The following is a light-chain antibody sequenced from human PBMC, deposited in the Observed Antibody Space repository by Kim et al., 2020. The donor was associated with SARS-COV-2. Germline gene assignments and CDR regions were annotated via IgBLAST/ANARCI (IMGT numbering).Light chain of an antibody. CDR2: DVS. CDR1: QSISSW. V-gene: IGKV1-5*01. J-gene: IGKJ2*01. CDR3: QQYNSYPYT. Sequence: DIQMTQSPSTLSASVGDRVTITCRASQSISSWLAWYQQKAGKAPNLLIYDVSTLESGVPSRFSGSGSGTEFILTISNLQPDDFATYYCQQYNSYPYTFGQQTKLGI.